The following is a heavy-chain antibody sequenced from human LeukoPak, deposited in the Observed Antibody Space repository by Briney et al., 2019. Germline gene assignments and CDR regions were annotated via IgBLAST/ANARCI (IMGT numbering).Heavy chain of an antibody. CDR3: VISSSFYTYDY. D-gene: IGHD3-22*01. Sequence: SESLSLTCTVSGGSISSYYWNWIRQPPGKGLEWIGYIYYSGSTNHNPSLKSRVTMSVDTSKNQFSLKLSSVTAADTAVYYCVISSSFYTYDYWGQGTLVTVSS. CDR2: IYYSGST. V-gene: IGHV4-59*12. J-gene: IGHJ4*02. CDR1: GGSISSYY.